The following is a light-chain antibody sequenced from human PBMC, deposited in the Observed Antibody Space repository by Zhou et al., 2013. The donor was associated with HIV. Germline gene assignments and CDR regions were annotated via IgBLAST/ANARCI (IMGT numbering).Light chain of an antibody. Sequence: DIQMTQSPSSLSASVGDRVTITCRASQTVRTYLNWYQLKPGKAPKLLIHGASNLQSGVPSRFSGSGSGTDFTLTISSLQPEDFATYCCQQSYTTPLTFGPGTKVDVK. J-gene: IGKJ3*01. V-gene: IGKV1-39*01. CDR2: GAS. CDR3: QQSYTTPLT. CDR1: QTVRTY.